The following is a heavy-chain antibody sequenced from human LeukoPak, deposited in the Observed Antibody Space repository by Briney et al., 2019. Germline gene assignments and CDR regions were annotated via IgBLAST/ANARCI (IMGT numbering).Heavy chain of an antibody. CDR3: ARVGGYSSGPEPSFDY. CDR1: GGSISSYY. CDR2: IYYSGST. Sequence: PSETLSLTCTVSGGSISSYYWSWLRQPPGKGLEWIGYIYYSGSTNYNPSLKSRVTISVDTSKNQFSLKLSSVTAADTAVYYCARVGGYSSGPEPSFDYWGQGTLVTVSS. J-gene: IGHJ4*02. D-gene: IGHD6-19*01. V-gene: IGHV4-59*01.